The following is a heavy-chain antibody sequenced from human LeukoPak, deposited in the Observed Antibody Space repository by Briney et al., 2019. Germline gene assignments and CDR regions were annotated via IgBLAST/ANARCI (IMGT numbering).Heavy chain of an antibody. CDR2: INSDGSIT. D-gene: IGHD5-18*01. CDR3: ARDAVGTANAV. Sequence: PGGSLRLSCAASGFTFSNYWMTWVRQAPGKGLAWVSHINSDGSITSYADSVKGRFTISRDNAKNTLYLQMNSLRAEDTAVYYCARDAVGTANAVWGQGTTVTVSS. J-gene: IGHJ6*02. CDR1: GFTFSNYW. V-gene: IGHV3-74*01.